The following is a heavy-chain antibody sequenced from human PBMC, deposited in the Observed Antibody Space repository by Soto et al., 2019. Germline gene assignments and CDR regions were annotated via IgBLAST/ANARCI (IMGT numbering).Heavy chain of an antibody. Sequence: VQLVESGGGLVQPGGSLRLSCAGSGFTVTDNHRTWVRQAPGRGPEWVSTIYYNGNTFHADSVWGRFTISRDTSKNMLYLQMNSLRAEDTAVYYCATGGDTAKDGYWGQGTLVTVS. CDR3: ATGGDTAKDGY. J-gene: IGHJ4*02. CDR1: GFTVTDNH. V-gene: IGHV3-53*01. CDR2: IYYNGNT. D-gene: IGHD5-18*01.